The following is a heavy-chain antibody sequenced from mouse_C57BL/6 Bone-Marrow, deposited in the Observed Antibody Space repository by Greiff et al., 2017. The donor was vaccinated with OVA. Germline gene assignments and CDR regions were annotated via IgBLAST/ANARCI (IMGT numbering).Heavy chain of an antibody. CDR2: IRLKSDNYAT. J-gene: IGHJ2*01. CDR3: TGYYYGRLDY. V-gene: IGHV6-3*01. Sequence: EVQGVESGGGLVQPGGSMKLSCVASGFTFSNYWMNWVRQSPEKGLEWVAQIRLKSDNYATHYAESVKGRFTISRDDSKSSVYLQMNNLRAEDTGIYYCTGYYYGRLDYWGQGTTLTVSS. CDR1: GFTFSNYW. D-gene: IGHD1-1*01.